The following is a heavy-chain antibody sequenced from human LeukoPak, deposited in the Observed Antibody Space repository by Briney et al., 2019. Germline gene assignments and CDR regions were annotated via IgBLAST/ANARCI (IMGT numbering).Heavy chain of an antibody. J-gene: IGHJ4*02. Sequence: PGGSLRLSCAASGFTFNSYAMSWVRQAPGKGLEWVSAISGSGGSTYYADSVKGRFTISRDNSKNTLYLQMNSLRAEDTAVYYCAQHYYDILTGYYTRFDYWGQGTLVTVSS. CDR1: GFTFNSYA. CDR3: AQHYYDILTGYYTRFDY. V-gene: IGHV3-23*01. D-gene: IGHD3-9*01. CDR2: ISGSGGST.